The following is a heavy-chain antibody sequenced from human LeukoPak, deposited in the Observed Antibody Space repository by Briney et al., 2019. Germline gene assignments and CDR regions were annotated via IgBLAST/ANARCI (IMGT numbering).Heavy chain of an antibody. CDR1: GGSISSSNW. Sequence: SGTLSLTCAVSGGSISSSNWWSWVRPPPGKGLEWIGEIYHSGSTNYNPSLKSRVTISVDKSKNQFSLKLSSVTAADTAVYYCARDSVMGLSHFDYWGQGTLVTVSS. J-gene: IGHJ4*02. D-gene: IGHD2-21*01. CDR2: IYHSGST. CDR3: ARDSVMGLSHFDY. V-gene: IGHV4-4*02.